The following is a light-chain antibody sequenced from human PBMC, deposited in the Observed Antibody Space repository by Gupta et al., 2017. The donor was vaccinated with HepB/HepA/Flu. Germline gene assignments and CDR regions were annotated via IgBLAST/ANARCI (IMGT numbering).Light chain of an antibody. Sequence: VLTQSPGTLSLSPGERVTLSCRASQSVSSSYLAWYQQKPGQAPRLLIYDASSRATGIPDRFSGSGSGTDFTLTISRPEPEDFAVYYCQQYGSSPFTFGPGTKVDIK. CDR2: DAS. CDR3: QQYGSSPFT. V-gene: IGKV3-20*01. CDR1: QSVSSSY. J-gene: IGKJ3*01.